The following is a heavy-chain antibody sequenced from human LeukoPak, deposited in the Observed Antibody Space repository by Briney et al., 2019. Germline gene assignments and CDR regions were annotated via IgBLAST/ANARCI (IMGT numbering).Heavy chain of an antibody. CDR2: MNPNSGNT. CDR3: ARGQFTLGVPAATSIELGHWFDP. D-gene: IGHD2-2*01. J-gene: IGHJ5*02. Sequence: ASVKVSCKASGYTFTSYDINWVRQATGQGLEWMRWMNPNSGNTGYAQKFQGRVTMTRNTSISTAYMEVSSLRSEDTAVYYCARGQFTLGVPAATSIELGHWFDPWGQGTLVSVSS. V-gene: IGHV1-8*01. CDR1: GYTFTSYD.